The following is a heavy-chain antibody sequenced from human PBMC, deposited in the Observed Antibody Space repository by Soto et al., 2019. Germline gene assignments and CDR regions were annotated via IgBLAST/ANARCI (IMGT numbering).Heavy chain of an antibody. Sequence: QVQPVQSGAEVKTPGSSVKVSCKTSGGTFPNYSTSWVRQAPGQGLEWMGGIIPISGTVEYAHQFQGSVTITADEAASTANLELSRLTADDTAVYYCAREVAMAGALYFDSWGQGTLVTVYS. CDR2: IIPISGTV. D-gene: IGHD6-19*01. V-gene: IGHV1-69*12. CDR1: GGTFPNYS. CDR3: AREVAMAGALYFDS. J-gene: IGHJ4*02.